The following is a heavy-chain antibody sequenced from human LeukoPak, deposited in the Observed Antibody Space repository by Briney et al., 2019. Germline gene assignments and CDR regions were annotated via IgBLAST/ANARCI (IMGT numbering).Heavy chain of an antibody. CDR1: GGTFSSYA. D-gene: IGHD6-13*01. V-gene: IGHV1-69*05. J-gene: IGHJ4*02. Sequence: SVKVSCKASGGTFSSYAISWVRQAPGQGLEWMGGIIPIFGTANYAQKFQGRVTITTDESTSTAYMELSSLRSEDTAVYYCARVPNQSSSWPGYFDYWGQGTLVTVSS. CDR2: IIPIFGTA. CDR3: ARVPNQSSSWPGYFDY.